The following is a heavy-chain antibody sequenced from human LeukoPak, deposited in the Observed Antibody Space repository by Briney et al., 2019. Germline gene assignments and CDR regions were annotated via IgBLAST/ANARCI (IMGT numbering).Heavy chain of an antibody. CDR1: GYTFTGYY. CDR3: APTLDFGYCSSTSCYVGVHGGD. CDR2: INPNSGDT. V-gene: IGHV1-2*02. Sequence: PGASVKVSCKPSGYTFTGYYMHWVRQAPGQGLEWMGWINPNSGDTHYAQKFQGRVTMTRDTSTSTAYMELSSLRSEDTAVYYCAPTLDFGYCSSTSCYVGVHGGDWGQGTLVTVSS. D-gene: IGHD2-2*01. J-gene: IGHJ4*02.